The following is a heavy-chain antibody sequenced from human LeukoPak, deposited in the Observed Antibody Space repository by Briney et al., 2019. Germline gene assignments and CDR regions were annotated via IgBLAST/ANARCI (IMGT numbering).Heavy chain of an antibody. CDR3: ARDKEEMIRAPYAFGI. CDR1: GFTFSKYW. CDR2: INQIGSEK. D-gene: IGHD3-10*01. Sequence: PGGSLRLSCAASGFTFSKYWTSWVRQAPGKGLEWVANINQIGSEKYYVDSVKGRFTISRDNAKDSLYLQMNSLRAEDTAVYYCARDKEEMIRAPYAFGIWGQGTMVTVSS. J-gene: IGHJ3*02. V-gene: IGHV3-7*01.